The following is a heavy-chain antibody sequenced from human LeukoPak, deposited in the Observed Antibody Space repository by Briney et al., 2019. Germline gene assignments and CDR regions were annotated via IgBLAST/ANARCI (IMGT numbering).Heavy chain of an antibody. CDR2: IYYSGST. D-gene: IGHD3-9*01. CDR3: ARAEYFDFFDY. Sequence: PSETLSLTCTVSGGSISSYYWSWIRQPPGRGLEWIGYIYYSGSTNYNPSLKSRVTISVDTPKNQFSLKLSSVTAADTAVYYCARAEYFDFFDYWGQGTLVTVSS. J-gene: IGHJ4*02. CDR1: GGSISSYY. V-gene: IGHV4-59*01.